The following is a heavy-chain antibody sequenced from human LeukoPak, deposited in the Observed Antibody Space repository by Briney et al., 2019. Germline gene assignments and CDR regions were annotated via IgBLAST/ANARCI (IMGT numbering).Heavy chain of an antibody. D-gene: IGHD1-26*01. CDR2: IWYDGSNK. Sequence: GGSLRLSCAASGFTFSSYGMHWVRQAPGKGLEWVAVIWYDGSNKYYADSVKGRFTISRDNSKNTLYLQMNSLRAEDTAVYYCARDLKSGSLDYWGQGTLVTVSS. CDR1: GFTFSSYG. V-gene: IGHV3-33*01. J-gene: IGHJ4*02. CDR3: ARDLKSGSLDY.